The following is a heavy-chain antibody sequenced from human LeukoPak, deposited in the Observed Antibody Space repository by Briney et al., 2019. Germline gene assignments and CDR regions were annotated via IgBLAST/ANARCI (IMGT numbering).Heavy chain of an antibody. J-gene: IGHJ6*03. Sequence: SETLSLTCTVSGGSISSSSYYWGWIRQPPGKGLEWIGSIYYSGSTYYNPSLKSRVTISVDTSKNQFSLKLSSVTAADTAVYYCARPLTWWGPKDYMDVWGKGTTVTVSS. D-gene: IGHD2-21*02. CDR1: GGSISSSSYY. CDR2: IYYSGST. CDR3: ARPLTWWGPKDYMDV. V-gene: IGHV4-39*01.